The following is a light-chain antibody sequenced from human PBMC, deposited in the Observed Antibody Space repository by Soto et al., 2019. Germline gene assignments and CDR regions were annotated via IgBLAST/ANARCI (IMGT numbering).Light chain of an antibody. CDR3: QQSYSTPRT. Sequence: DIQMTQSPSSLSASVGDIVTITCRASQSISTYVNWYQQKPGKAPKLRIYAESSLQSGVPSRLSGSGSGTDLNLTISSLKPEDFATYYCQQSYSTPRTFGQGTKVDIK. J-gene: IGKJ1*01. CDR2: AES. V-gene: IGKV1-39*01. CDR1: QSISTY.